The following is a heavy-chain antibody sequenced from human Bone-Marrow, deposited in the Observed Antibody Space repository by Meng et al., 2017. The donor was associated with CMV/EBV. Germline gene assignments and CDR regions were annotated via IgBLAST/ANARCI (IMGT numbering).Heavy chain of an antibody. J-gene: IGHJ4*02. Sequence: ESLKISCAVYGGSFSGYYWSWIRQPPGKGLEWIGNIYFSGSTYYNPSLKSRVTISVDTSKNQFSLKLSSVTAADTAVYYCASLPIDNRDGYNHFDYWAQGTLVTVPS. D-gene: IGHD5-24*01. V-gene: IGHV4-34*01. CDR2: IYFSGST. CDR1: GGSFSGYY. CDR3: ASLPIDNRDGYNHFDY.